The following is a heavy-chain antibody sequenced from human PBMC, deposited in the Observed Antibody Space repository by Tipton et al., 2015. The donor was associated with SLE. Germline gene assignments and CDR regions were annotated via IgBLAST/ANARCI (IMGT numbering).Heavy chain of an antibody. CDR2: IYHSGST. J-gene: IGHJ4*02. D-gene: IGHD5-18*01. Sequence: TLSLTCAVDGVSFSDYYWMWVRQPPGKGLEWIGSIYHSGSTYYNPSLKSRVTISLDTSKNQFSLKLSSMTAADTAVYYCARAGYSYDSGYYFDHWGQGSLVTVSS. V-gene: IGHV4-34*01. CDR3: ARAGYSYDSGYYFDH. CDR1: GVSFSDYY.